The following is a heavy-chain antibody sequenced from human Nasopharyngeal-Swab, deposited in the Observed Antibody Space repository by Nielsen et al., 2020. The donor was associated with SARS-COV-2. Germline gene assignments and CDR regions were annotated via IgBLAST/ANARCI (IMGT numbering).Heavy chain of an antibody. V-gene: IGHV3-21*04. J-gene: IGHJ3*02. CDR1: GFTFSSYS. D-gene: IGHD1-26*01. CDR2: ISSSSSYI. CDR3: ARGERPIESSASGAFDI. Sequence: GGSLRLSCAASGFTFSSYSMNWVRQAPGKGLEWVSSISSSSSYIYYADSVKGRFTISRDNAKNSLYLQMNSLRSDDTAVYYCARGERPIESSASGAFDIWGQGTMVTVSS.